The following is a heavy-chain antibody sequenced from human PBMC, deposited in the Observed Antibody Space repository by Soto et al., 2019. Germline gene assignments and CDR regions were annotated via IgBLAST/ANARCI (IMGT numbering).Heavy chain of an antibody. D-gene: IGHD3-22*01. CDR1: GGSISSYY. CDR2: IFYTGIT. Sequence: SETLSLTCTVSGGSISSYYWSWIRQTPGKGLEWIGHIFYTGITKYNSSLRSRVTISLDTSKTQFSLTLKSVTAADTAVYYCARRGFGLFYYGTSGSPDFYYYNMDVWAQGTTVPVSS. J-gene: IGHJ6*03. V-gene: IGHV4-59*08. CDR3: ARRGFGLFYYGTSGSPDFYYYNMDV.